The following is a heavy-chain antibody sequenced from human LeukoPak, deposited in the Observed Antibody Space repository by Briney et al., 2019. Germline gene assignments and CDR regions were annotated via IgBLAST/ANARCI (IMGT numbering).Heavy chain of an antibody. Sequence: NPSETLSLTCTVSGGSISSSSYYWGWIRQPPGKGLEWIGSIYYSGSTYYNPSLKSRVTISVDTSKNQFSLKLSSVTAADTAVYYCARDPGEVRGWGRYFDYWGQGTLVTVSS. CDR3: ARDPGEVRGWGRYFDY. V-gene: IGHV4-39*07. CDR1: GGSISSSSYY. J-gene: IGHJ4*02. D-gene: IGHD3-10*01. CDR2: IYYSGST.